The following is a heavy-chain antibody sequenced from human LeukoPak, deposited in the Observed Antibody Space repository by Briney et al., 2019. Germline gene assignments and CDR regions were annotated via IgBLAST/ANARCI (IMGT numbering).Heavy chain of an antibody. D-gene: IGHD3-22*01. CDR1: GGSISSSSYY. J-gene: IGHJ4*02. V-gene: IGHV4-39*07. CDR3: ARDQYYDVSTYYEIDY. Sequence: SETLSLTCTVSGGSISSSSYYWGWIRQPPGKGLERIGSIYYSGSTYYNPSLKSRVTISVDTSKNQFSLKMTSVTAADTAVYYCARDQYYDVSTYYEIDYWGQGTLVTVSS. CDR2: IYYSGST.